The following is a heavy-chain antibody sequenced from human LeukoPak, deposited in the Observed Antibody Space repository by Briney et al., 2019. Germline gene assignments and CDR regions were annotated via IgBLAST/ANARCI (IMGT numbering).Heavy chain of an antibody. Sequence: GGSLRLSCAASGFTFSTYGMHWVRQAPGKGLEWVGVISYDGDKKYYADSVKGRFTISRDNSKNTLYLQMNSLRAEDTAVYYCANGGSYYGSGSYHSWGQGTLVTVSS. J-gene: IGHJ5*02. CDR1: GFTFSTYG. V-gene: IGHV3-30*18. CDR3: ANGGSYYGSGSYHS. CDR2: ISYDGDKK. D-gene: IGHD3-10*01.